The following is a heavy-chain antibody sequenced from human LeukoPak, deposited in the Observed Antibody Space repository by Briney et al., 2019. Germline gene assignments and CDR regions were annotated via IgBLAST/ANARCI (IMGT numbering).Heavy chain of an antibody. D-gene: IGHD2-15*01. V-gene: IGHV1-2*02. Sequence: ASVKVSCKTSGYSFTAYYIHWGRQAPGQGLEWLGWIIPDSGGTKYGQKFQGRVTMTRDTSIRTAYMELNNLRYDDTAVYYCATACGGKSCHLNAWGQGTLVTVSS. J-gene: IGHJ5*02. CDR3: ATACGGKSCHLNA. CDR2: IIPDSGGT. CDR1: GYSFTAYY.